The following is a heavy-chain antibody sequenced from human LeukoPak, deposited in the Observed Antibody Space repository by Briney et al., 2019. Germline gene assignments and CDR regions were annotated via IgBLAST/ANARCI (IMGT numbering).Heavy chain of an antibody. Sequence: ASVKVSCKASGYTFTSYGISWVRQAPGQGLEWMGWISAYNGNTNYAQKFQGRVTITADKSTSTAYMELSSLRSEDTAVYYCARVDGTVTTNREYWGQGTLVTVSS. CDR1: GYTFTSYG. CDR2: ISAYNGNT. D-gene: IGHD4-17*01. V-gene: IGHV1-18*01. J-gene: IGHJ4*02. CDR3: ARVDGTVTTNREY.